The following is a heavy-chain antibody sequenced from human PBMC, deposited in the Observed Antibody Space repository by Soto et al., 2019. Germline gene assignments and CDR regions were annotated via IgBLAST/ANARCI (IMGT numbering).Heavy chain of an antibody. CDR2: LTHDGGSA. V-gene: IGHV3-30*05. Sequence: QVQLVQSGGGVVQPGRTLRLSCAAAGFSLTAFGMQWVRQPPGKGLQWVARLTHDGGSAFYADSVKGRFTVSRDTSKNSLYLQMDRLRPEDTCIYYCASIADYWGQGTLVTVSS. D-gene: IGHD2-21*01. CDR1: GFSLTAFG. J-gene: IGHJ4*02. CDR3: ASIADY.